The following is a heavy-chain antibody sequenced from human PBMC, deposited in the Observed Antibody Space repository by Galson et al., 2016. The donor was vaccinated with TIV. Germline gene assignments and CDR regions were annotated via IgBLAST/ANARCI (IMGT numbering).Heavy chain of an antibody. CDR2: ISAGGGRT. Sequence: LRLSCAASGFTFSSFAMSWVRQAPGKGLEWVSRISAGGGRTNYADSVKGRFTISRDNPKNTLYLQMSSLRADDTAVYFCAKMDSSGFDYVRRFDFWGQGTLGTVSS. D-gene: IGHD3-22*01. V-gene: IGHV3-23*01. CDR1: GFTFSSFA. CDR3: AKMDSSGFDYVRRFDF. J-gene: IGHJ4*02.